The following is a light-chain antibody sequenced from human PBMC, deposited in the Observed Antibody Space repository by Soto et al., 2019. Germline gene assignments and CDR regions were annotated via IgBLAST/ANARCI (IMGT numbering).Light chain of an antibody. CDR2: GAS. CDR3: QHYGETPIT. J-gene: IGKJ5*01. Sequence: EIVLTQSPGTLSLSPCGRATLSFRASQSVSRRLAWYQHRPGQSPRLLISGASMRASGVPVRFSGSGSGTDFTLTISRLEPEDFAVYYCQHYGETPITFGLGTRLEIK. V-gene: IGKV3-20*01. CDR1: QSVSRR.